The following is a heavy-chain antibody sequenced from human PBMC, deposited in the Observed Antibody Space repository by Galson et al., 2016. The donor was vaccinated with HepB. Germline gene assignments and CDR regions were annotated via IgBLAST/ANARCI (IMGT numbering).Heavy chain of an antibody. CDR1: GLPVNSNF. CDR2: IDINGKA. CDR3: AKAMAAARTNWFDP. D-gene: IGHD6-13*01. V-gene: IGHV3-66*03. J-gene: IGHJ5*02. Sequence: SLRLSCAVTGLPVNSNFMSWVRQAPGTGLECVSIIDINGKAHYADSVKGRFTISRDNSKNTLYLQMNGLTRADTAMYYCAKAMAAARTNWFDPWGQGVLVTVSS.